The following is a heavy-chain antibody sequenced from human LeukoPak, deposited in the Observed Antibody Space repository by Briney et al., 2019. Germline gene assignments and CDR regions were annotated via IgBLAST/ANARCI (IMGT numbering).Heavy chain of an antibody. CDR1: GFTFSDYY. Sequence: GGSLRLSCAASGFTFSDYYMSWIRQAPGKGLEWVSYISSSGSTIYYADSVKGRFTISRDNAKNSLYLQMNSLRAEGTAVYYCARLLREMATIEGDFYLDYWGQGTLVTVSS. CDR2: ISSSGSTI. V-gene: IGHV3-11*01. D-gene: IGHD5-24*01. CDR3: ARLLREMATIEGDFYLDY. J-gene: IGHJ4*02.